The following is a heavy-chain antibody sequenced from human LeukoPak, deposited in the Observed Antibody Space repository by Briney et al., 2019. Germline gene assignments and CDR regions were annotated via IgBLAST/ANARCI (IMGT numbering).Heavy chain of an antibody. D-gene: IGHD1-26*01. CDR3: ARASPNGAFDP. J-gene: IGHJ5*02. CDR2: ISSSSSTI. V-gene: IGHV3-48*04. CDR1: GFTISSYW. Sequence: GGSLRLSCAASGFTISSYWMNWVRQAPGKGLEWVSYISSSSSTIYYADSVKGRFTISRDNAKNSLYLQMNSLRAEDTAVYYCARASPNGAFDPWGQGTLVTVSS.